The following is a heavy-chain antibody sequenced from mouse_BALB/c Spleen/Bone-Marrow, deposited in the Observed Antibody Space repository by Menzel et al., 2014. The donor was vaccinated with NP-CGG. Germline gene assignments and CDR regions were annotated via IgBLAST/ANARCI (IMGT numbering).Heavy chain of an antibody. CDR1: GYSITSGYY. D-gene: IGHD2-1*01. CDR3: AREDYGNYDYFDY. CDR2: ISYDGNN. J-gene: IGHJ2*01. V-gene: IGHV3-6*02. Sequence: EVQLQQSGPGLVKPSQSLSLTCSVTGYSITSGYYWNWIRQFPGSKLEWMGYISYDGNNNYNPSLKNRISITRDTSKNHFFLKLNSVTTEDTATYYCAREDYGNYDYFDYWGQGTTLTVSS.